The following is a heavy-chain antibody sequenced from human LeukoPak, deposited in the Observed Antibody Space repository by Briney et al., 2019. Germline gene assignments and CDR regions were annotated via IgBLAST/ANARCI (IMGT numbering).Heavy chain of an antibody. J-gene: IGHJ5*02. CDR1: GGTFSSYA. CDR2: IIPIFGTA. D-gene: IGHD2-2*01. V-gene: IGHV1-69*01. CDR3: ANPGTEYQLSP. Sequence: SVKVSCKASGGTFSSYAISWVRQAPGQGLGWMGGIIPIFGTANYAQKFQGRVTITADESTSTAYMELSSLRSEDTAVYYCANPGTEYQLSPWGQGTLVTVSS.